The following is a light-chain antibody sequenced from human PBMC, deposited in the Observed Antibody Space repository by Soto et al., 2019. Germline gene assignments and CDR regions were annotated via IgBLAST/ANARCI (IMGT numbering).Light chain of an antibody. V-gene: IGKV3-20*01. J-gene: IGKJ4*01. CDR1: ESVSDNY. Sequence: EIVLTQSPGTLSLSPGERATLSCRASESVSDNYLAWYQQRSGQAPRLVIYGASGRARAVPDRFSGSGSGADFTLTISRLEPEDFAVYYCQQYGSSPLTFGGGTKVEIK. CDR3: QQYGSSPLT. CDR2: GAS.